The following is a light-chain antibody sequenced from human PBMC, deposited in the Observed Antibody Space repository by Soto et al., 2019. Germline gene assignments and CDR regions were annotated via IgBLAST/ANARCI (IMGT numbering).Light chain of an antibody. CDR2: ATS. Sequence: EVVMTQSPGTLSVSPGERATLSCRASQTVSSKLSWYQQRPGQAPRLLIYATSTRATGIPARFSGSGSGTEFTLTISSRQSEDIAVYYCHQDSDRPLIFGELKKVEIK. V-gene: IGKV3-15*01. CDR3: HQDSDRPLI. CDR1: QTVSSK. J-gene: IGKJ4*01.